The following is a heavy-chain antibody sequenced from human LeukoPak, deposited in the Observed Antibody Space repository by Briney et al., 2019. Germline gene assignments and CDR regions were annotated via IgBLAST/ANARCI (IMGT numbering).Heavy chain of an antibody. CDR3: ARDPYSGSYGNYYYYFMDV. J-gene: IGHJ6*03. D-gene: IGHD1-26*01. CDR2: IPYDGSDK. V-gene: IGHV3-30*02. Sequence: GGSLRLSCAASGFPFSSYGMHWVRQAPGKGLEWVAFIPYDGSDKFYADSVKGRFTISRDNSKNTLYLQMNSLRAEDTAVYYCARDPYSGSYGNYYYYFMDVWGKGTTVTISS. CDR1: GFPFSSYG.